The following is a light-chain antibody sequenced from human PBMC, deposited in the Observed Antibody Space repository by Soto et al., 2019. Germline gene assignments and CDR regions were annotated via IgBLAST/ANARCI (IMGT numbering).Light chain of an antibody. J-gene: IGKJ1*01. CDR1: QSVSSD. CDR3: QQYGSSQTWT. Sequence: EIVMTQSPATLSVSPGERATLSCRSSQSVSSDLTWYHQKPGQAPRLLIYGASSRATGIPDRFSGSGSGTDFTLTISRLEPEDFAVYYCQQYGSSQTWTFGQGTKVDIK. V-gene: IGKV3-20*01. CDR2: GAS.